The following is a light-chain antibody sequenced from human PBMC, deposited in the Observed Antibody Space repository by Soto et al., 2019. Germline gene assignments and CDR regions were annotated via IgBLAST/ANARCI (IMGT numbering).Light chain of an antibody. Sequence: QSALTQPASVSGSPGQSITISCTGTSSDVGGYNYVAWYQQHPGKVPRLMIYEVSNRPSGVSNRFSGSKSGSTASLTISGLQAEDDADYYCISYTSSSTSYVFGTGTKVTVL. J-gene: IGLJ1*01. CDR3: ISYTSSSTSYV. V-gene: IGLV2-14*01. CDR2: EVS. CDR1: SSDVGGYNY.